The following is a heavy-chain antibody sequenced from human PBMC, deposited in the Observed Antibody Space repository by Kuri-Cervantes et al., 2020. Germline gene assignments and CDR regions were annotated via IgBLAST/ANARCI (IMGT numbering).Heavy chain of an antibody. Sequence: GGSLRLSCEASGFTFSSYGMSWVRQAPGKGLEWVSAISGSGGSTYYADSVKGRFTISRDNSENTLYLQMNSLRAEDTAVYYCAKLLGPYGDYGVYFDYWCQGTLVTVSS. D-gene: IGHD4-17*01. CDR3: AKLLGPYGDYGVYFDY. V-gene: IGHV3-23*01. CDR2: ISGSGGST. CDR1: GFTFSSYG. J-gene: IGHJ4*02.